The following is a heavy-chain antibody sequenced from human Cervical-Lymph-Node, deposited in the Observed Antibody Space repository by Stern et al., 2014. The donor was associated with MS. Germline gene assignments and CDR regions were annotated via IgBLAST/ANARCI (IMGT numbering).Heavy chain of an antibody. Sequence: QLVQSGPEVKKPGTSVKVSCKASGFTFTSSAVQWVRQAPGQRLEWIGWIVVGSGNTNYAQKFQERVTITRDMSTSTAYMELSSLRSEDTAVYYCAATSHVGYFDYWGQGTLVTVSS. D-gene: IGHD1-26*01. J-gene: IGHJ4*02. V-gene: IGHV1-58*01. CDR3: AATSHVGYFDY. CDR1: GFTFTSSA. CDR2: IVVGSGNT.